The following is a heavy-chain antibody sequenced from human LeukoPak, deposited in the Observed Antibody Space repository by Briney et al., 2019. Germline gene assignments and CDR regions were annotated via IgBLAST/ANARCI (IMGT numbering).Heavy chain of an antibody. CDR2: IYSGGST. V-gene: IGHV3-66*01. CDR1: GFTFSDAW. Sequence: GGSLRLSCEASGFTFSDAWMSWVRQATGKGLEWVSVIYSGGSTYYADSVKGRFTISRDNSKNTLYLQMNSLRAEDTAVYYCARVLPAAGTLGYWGQGTLVTVSS. D-gene: IGHD6-13*01. J-gene: IGHJ4*02. CDR3: ARVLPAAGTLGY.